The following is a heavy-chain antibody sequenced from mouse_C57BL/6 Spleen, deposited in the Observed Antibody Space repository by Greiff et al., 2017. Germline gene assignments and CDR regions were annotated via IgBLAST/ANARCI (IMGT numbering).Heavy chain of an antibody. CDR2: ISNGGGST. CDR1: GFTFSDYY. Sequence: EVKLVESGGGLVQPGGSLKLSCAASGFTFSDYYMYWVRQTPEKRLEWVAYISNGGGSTYYPDTVKGRFTISRDNAKNTLYLQMSRLKSEDTAMYYCARGGYDGYYFDYWGQGTTLTVSS. J-gene: IGHJ2*01. CDR3: ARGGYDGYYFDY. D-gene: IGHD2-3*01. V-gene: IGHV5-12*01.